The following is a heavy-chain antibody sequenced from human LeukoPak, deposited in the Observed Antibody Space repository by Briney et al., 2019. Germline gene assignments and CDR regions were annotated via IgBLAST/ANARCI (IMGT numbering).Heavy chain of an antibody. CDR1: GFTFSSYS. D-gene: IGHD1-26*01. CDR2: ISSSSSYI. CDR3: ARFGGSYRNFDY. Sequence: GGSLRLSCAASGFTFSSYSMNWVRQAPGKGLEWVSSISSSSSYIYYADSVKGRFTISRDNAKNSLYLQMNSLRAEDTAVYYCARFGGSYRNFDYWGQGTLVTVSS. V-gene: IGHV3-21*01. J-gene: IGHJ4*02.